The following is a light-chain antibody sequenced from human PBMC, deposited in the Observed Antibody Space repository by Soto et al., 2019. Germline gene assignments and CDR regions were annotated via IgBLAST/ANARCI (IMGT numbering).Light chain of an antibody. CDR2: YAS. V-gene: IGKV3-15*01. CDR3: QQYNYWPVT. CDR1: QSVTSN. J-gene: IGKJ4*01. Sequence: EIVMTQSPATLSVSPGERVTFSCRASQSVTSNLAWYQHKPGQAPRLLISYASTGATGIPARFSGSGSGTGFTLTINSLQSEDFAIYYCQQYNYWPVTFGGGTKVDIK.